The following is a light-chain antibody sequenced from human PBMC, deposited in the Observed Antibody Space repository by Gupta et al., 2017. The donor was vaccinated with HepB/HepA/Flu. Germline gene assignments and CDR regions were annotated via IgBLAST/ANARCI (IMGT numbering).Light chain of an antibody. CDR1: QSVSSY. CDR3: QQRSNWPPGT. J-gene: IGKJ3*01. V-gene: IGKV3-11*01. CDR2: DAS. Sequence: EIVLTQSPATLSLSPGERATLSCRASQSVSSYLAWYQQKPGQAPRLLIYDASNRATGIPARFSGSGCGTDFTLTISSREPEDFAVYYCQQRSNWPPGTFGHGTKVDIK.